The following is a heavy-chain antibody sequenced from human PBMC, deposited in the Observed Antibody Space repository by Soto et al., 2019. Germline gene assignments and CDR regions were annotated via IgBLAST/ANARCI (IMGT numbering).Heavy chain of an antibody. J-gene: IGHJ4*02. CDR1: GGSITSSY. CDR3: ARSRPPRWLHISY. D-gene: IGHD5-12*01. V-gene: IGHV4-59*12. CDR2: IYDTGISGYTPST. Sequence: PSETLSLASTVHGGSITSSYWSWIRRPPGKGLEWIAYIYDTGISGYTPSTSYNPSLKSRVTMSVDTSKSQFSLKLSSVTAADTAVYYCARSRPPRWLHISYRGQRTLVTVFS.